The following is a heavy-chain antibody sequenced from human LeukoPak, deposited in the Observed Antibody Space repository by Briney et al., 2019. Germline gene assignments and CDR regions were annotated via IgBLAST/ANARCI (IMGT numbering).Heavy chain of an antibody. Sequence: GGSLRLSCAASGFTFSSYAMSWVRQAPGKGLEWVSAISGSGGSTYYADSVKGRFTISRDNSKNTLYLQMNSLRAEDTAVYYWANSIAVAGNFPRDAFDIWGQGTMVTVSS. CDR3: ANSIAVAGNFPRDAFDI. J-gene: IGHJ3*02. V-gene: IGHV3-23*01. CDR1: GFTFSSYA. D-gene: IGHD6-13*01. CDR2: ISGSGGST.